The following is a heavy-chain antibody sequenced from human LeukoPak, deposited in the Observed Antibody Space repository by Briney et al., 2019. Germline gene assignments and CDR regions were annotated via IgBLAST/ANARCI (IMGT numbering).Heavy chain of an antibody. Sequence: GGSLRLSCAASGVTVRNVWMTWVRQAPGKGLEWVAVISYDGSNKYYADSVKGRFTISRDNSKNTLYLQMNSLRAEDTAVYYCAKVAVAGNDAFDIWGQGTMVTVSS. CDR3: AKVAVAGNDAFDI. D-gene: IGHD6-19*01. V-gene: IGHV3-30*18. J-gene: IGHJ3*02. CDR2: ISYDGSNK. CDR1: GVTVRNVW.